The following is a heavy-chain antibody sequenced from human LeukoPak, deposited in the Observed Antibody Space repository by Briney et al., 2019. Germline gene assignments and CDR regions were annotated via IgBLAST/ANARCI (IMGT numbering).Heavy chain of an antibody. V-gene: IGHV1-18*01. Sequence: HRASVKVSCKASGYTFSSYGISWVRQAPGQGLEGMGWVSGDNDDTNYAQKFKGRLTVTTDTSTSTAYMELRSLRSDDTAVYYCARDWEILTGIVCFDPWGQGTVVIVSS. CDR3: ARDWEILTGIVCFDP. J-gene: IGHJ5*02. CDR2: VSGDNDDT. D-gene: IGHD3-9*01. CDR1: GYTFSSYG.